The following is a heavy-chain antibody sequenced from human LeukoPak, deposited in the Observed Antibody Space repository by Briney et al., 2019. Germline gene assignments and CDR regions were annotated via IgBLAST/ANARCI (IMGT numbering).Heavy chain of an antibody. Sequence: GGSLRLSCAASGFTVSSNYMSWVRQAPGKGLEWVSVIYSDGNTYYAESVKGRFTVSRDNSKNTQYLQMNSLRAEDTAVYFCATHTWDYWGQGTLVTVSS. CDR1: GFTVSSNY. CDR3: ATHTWDY. J-gene: IGHJ4*02. V-gene: IGHV3-66*04. CDR2: IYSDGNT.